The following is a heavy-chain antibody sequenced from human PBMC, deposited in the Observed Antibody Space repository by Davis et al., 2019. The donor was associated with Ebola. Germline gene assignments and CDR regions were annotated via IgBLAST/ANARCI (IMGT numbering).Heavy chain of an antibody. D-gene: IGHD6-13*01. CDR3: ARGPMPSWYADYYKYGMDV. V-gene: IGHV3-43*02. Sequence: PGGSLRLSCAASGFNFGDYAMHWVRQAPGKGLEWVSLLSAHGESTYYADSVRGRFTISRDNIKKFLYLQMTSLRTEDTALYFCARGPMPSWYADYYKYGMDVWGQGTTVTASS. CDR1: GFNFGDYA. CDR2: LSAHGEST. J-gene: IGHJ6*02.